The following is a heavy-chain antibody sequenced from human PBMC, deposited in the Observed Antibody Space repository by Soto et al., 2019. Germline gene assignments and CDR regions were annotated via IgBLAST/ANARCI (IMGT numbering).Heavy chain of an antibody. Sequence: EVQLVESGGGLVKPGGSLRLSCAASGFTFSNAWMNWVRQAPGKGLEWVGRIKSKTDGGTTDYAAPVKGRFTISRDDSKNTLYLQMNSLRSDDTAIYYCAKDRHPDGLWPFDHWGRGTLIIVSS. CDR2: IKSKTDGGTT. J-gene: IGHJ4*02. V-gene: IGHV3-15*07. CDR3: AKDRHPDGLWPFDH. D-gene: IGHD2-8*01. CDR1: GFTFSNAW.